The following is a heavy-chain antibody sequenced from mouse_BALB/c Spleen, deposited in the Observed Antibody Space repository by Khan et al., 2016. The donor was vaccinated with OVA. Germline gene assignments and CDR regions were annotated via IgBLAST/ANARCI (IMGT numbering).Heavy chain of an antibody. CDR2: INPSTAYT. CDR3: ARSGLRWDFDY. D-gene: IGHD1-1*01. CDR1: GYTFINYW. Sequence: VQLQQSGAELAKPGASVKMSCKASGYTFINYWILWVKQRPGQGLEWIGYINPSTAYTEYNQNFKDKAPLTEDKSSRTAYMQLSSLTSEDSAVYYCARSGLRWDFDYWGQGTTLTVSS. J-gene: IGHJ2*01. V-gene: IGHV1-7*01.